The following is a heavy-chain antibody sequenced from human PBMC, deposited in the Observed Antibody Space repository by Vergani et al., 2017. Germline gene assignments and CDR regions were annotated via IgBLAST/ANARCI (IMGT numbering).Heavy chain of an antibody. Sequence: EVQLLESGGGLVQPGGSLRLSCAASGFTFSSYAMSWVRQAPGKGLEWVSAISGSGGSTYYADSVKGRFTISRDNAKNSLYLQMNSLRAEDTALYYCAKDWGGLLWFGEVGMDVWGQGTTVTVSS. J-gene: IGHJ6*02. CDR2: ISGSGGST. V-gene: IGHV3-23*01. D-gene: IGHD3-10*01. CDR1: GFTFSSYA. CDR3: AKDWGGLLWFGEVGMDV.